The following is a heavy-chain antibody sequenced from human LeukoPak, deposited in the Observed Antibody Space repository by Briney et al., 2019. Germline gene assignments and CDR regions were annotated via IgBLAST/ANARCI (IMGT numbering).Heavy chain of an antibody. CDR2: ISGSGGST. Sequence: GGSLRLSCAASGFTFSSYAMSWVRQAPGKGLEWVSAISGSGGSTYYADSVKGRFTISRDNAKNSLYLQMNSLRAEDTAVYYCAREIFSYSSSYDYWGQGTLVTVSS. CDR3: AREIFSYSSSYDY. J-gene: IGHJ4*02. CDR1: GFTFSSYA. V-gene: IGHV3-23*01. D-gene: IGHD6-13*01.